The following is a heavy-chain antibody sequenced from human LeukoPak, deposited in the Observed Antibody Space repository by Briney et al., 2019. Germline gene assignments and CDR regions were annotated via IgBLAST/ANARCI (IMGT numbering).Heavy chain of an antibody. CDR2: MTDSGGST. CDR3: AKDPRIQRWLWDFDF. J-gene: IGHJ4*02. D-gene: IGHD5-18*01. CDR1: GFTFCSDA. Sequence: TGGSLRLSCAASGFTFCSDAMRWVGQGPGKGLEWGSAMTDSGGSTCNADSVKGRYTISRDNSKNTLYLQMNNLRAEDTAVYYFAKDPRIQRWLWDFDFWGQGTLVTVSS. V-gene: IGHV3-23*01.